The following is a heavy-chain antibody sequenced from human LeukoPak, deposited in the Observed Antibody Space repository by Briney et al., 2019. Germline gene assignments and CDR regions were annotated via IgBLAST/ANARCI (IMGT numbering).Heavy chain of an antibody. V-gene: IGHV3-20*01. J-gene: IGHJ4*02. CDR2: NNWNGGST. Sequence: RPGGSLRLSCVASGFIFNNYGMTWVRQAPGKGLEWVSGNNWNGGSTGYADSVKGRFPISRDNAKNCLYLHMNILRAEDTALYHCARVHTAGGYSGIDYWGQGTVVTVSS. D-gene: IGHD1-26*01. CDR3: ARVHTAGGYSGIDY. CDR1: GFIFNNYG.